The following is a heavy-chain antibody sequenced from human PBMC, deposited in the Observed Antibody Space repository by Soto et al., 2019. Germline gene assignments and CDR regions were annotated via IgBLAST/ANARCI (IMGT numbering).Heavy chain of an antibody. J-gene: IGHJ1*01. CDR2: ISYDGSNK. CDR3: ARDSSAGGRWLQFCYFQH. V-gene: IGHV3-30-3*01. D-gene: IGHD5-12*01. Sequence: GGSLRLSCAASGFTFSSYAMHWVRQAPGKGLEWVAVISYDGSNKYYADSVKGRFTISRDNSKNTLYLQMNSLRAEDTAVYYCARDSSAGGRWLQFCYFQHWGQCTLVTVSS. CDR1: GFTFSSYA.